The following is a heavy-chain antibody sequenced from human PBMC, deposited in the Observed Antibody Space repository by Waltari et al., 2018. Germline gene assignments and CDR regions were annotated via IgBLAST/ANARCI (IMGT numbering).Heavy chain of an antibody. D-gene: IGHD3-22*01. CDR3: SRDVVSSGWAPRGFES. CDR2: ISFAGSYI. J-gene: IGHJ4*02. V-gene: IGHV3-21*06. CDR1: AFTYSYYN. Sequence: EGQVVESGGGLVKPGGSLRLSCETAAFTYSYYNMTWVRQAPGKGLEWVASISFAGSYIYYADSVKGRFTISRDNAKNSLFLQMSSLRAEDTAVYYCSRDVVSSGWAPRGFESWGQGTLVTVSS.